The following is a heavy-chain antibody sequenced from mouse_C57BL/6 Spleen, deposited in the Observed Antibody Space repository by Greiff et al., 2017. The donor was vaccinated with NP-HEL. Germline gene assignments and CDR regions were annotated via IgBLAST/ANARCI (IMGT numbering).Heavy chain of an antibody. CDR2: IHPNSGST. J-gene: IGHJ4*01. D-gene: IGHD1-1*01. V-gene: IGHV1-64*01. CDR1: GYTFTSYW. Sequence: QVQLQQPGAELVKPGASVKLSCKASGYTFTSYWMHWVKQRPGQGLEWIGMIHPNSGSTNYNEKFKSKATLTVDKSSSTAYIQLSSLTSEDSAVYYCARQWVGDAMDYWGQGTSVTVSS. CDR3: ARQWVGDAMDY.